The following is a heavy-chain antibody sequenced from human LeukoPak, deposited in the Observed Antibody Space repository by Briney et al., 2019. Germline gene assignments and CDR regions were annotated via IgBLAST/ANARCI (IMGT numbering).Heavy chain of an antibody. CDR2: IDTDGSTT. Sequence: GGSLRLSCAASRFTFSNYWMHWVRQAPGKGLVWVSRIDTDGSTTRYADSVKGRFAISRDNAENTLYLQMDSLRAEDTALYYCARTRGNAFDIWGQGTMVTVSS. CDR1: RFTFSNYW. V-gene: IGHV3-74*01. J-gene: IGHJ3*02. D-gene: IGHD3-10*01. CDR3: ARTRGNAFDI.